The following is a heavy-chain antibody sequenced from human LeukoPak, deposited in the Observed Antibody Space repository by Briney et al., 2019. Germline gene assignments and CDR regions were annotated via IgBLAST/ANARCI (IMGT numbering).Heavy chain of an antibody. CDR1: GGTLISYA. V-gene: IGHV1-69*04. J-gene: IGHJ6*02. D-gene: IGHD3-22*01. Sequence: ASVKVSCKASGGTLISYAISWVRQAPGQGVEWMGRIIPILGIANYAQKFQGRVTITADKSTSTAYMELSSLRSEDTAVYYCARDLGITMIVVVTPLRMDVWGQGTTVTVSS. CDR2: IIPILGIA. CDR3: ARDLGITMIVVVTPLRMDV.